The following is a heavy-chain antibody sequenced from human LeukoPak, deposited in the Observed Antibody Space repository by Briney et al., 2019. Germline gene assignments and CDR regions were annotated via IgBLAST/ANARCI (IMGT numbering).Heavy chain of an antibody. CDR2: ITDSGDST. CDR1: GFTFTSYA. Sequence: GGSLRLSCAASGFTFTSYAMSWVRQAPGKGLEWVSSITDSGDSTYYADSVKGRFTVSRDNSKNTLSLQMNSLRAEDTAVYYCARDQSLDYWGQGTLVTVSS. CDR3: ARDQSLDY. J-gene: IGHJ4*02. V-gene: IGHV3-23*01.